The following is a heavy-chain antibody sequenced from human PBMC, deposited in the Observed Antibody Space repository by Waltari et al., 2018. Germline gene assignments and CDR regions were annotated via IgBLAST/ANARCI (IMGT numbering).Heavy chain of an antibody. Sequence: QVQLVESGGGVVQPGGSLRLSCAASGFTFSSYGMHWVRKAPGKGLEWVAFIRYDGSNKYYADSVKGRFTISRDNSKNTLYLQMNSLRAEDTAVYYCEGTFGGVIVPSYDYWGQGTLVTVSS. J-gene: IGHJ4*02. CDR1: GFTFSSYG. V-gene: IGHV3-30*02. D-gene: IGHD3-16*02. CDR2: IRYDGSNK. CDR3: EGTFGGVIVPSYDY.